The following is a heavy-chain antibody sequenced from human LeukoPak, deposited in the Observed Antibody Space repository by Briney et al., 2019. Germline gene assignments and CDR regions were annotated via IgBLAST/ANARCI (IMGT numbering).Heavy chain of an antibody. CDR3: ARGTTGGYSPSH. CDR2: ISGSSSYT. CDR1: GFTFSTYS. V-gene: IGHV3-21*01. J-gene: IGHJ4*02. D-gene: IGHD5-12*01. Sequence: GGSLRLSCAASGFTFSTYSMNWVRQAPGKGLEWVSSISGSSSYTFYADSVRGRFTISRDNAKNSLYLQMNSLRAEDTAVYYCARGTTGGYSPSHWGQGTLVTVSS.